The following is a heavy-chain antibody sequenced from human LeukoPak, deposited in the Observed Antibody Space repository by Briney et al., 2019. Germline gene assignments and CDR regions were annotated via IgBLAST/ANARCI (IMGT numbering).Heavy chain of an antibody. CDR2: IYYSGST. CDR3: ARLWYYYDSSGYYPIDY. J-gene: IGHJ4*02. D-gene: IGHD3-22*01. CDR1: GGSISSSSYS. Sequence: SETLSLTCTVSGGSISSSSYSWGWIRQPPGKGLEWIGSIYYSGSTYYNPSLKSRVTISVDTSKNQFSLKLSSVTAADTAVYYCARLWYYYDSSGYYPIDYWGQGTLVTVSS. V-gene: IGHV4-39*01.